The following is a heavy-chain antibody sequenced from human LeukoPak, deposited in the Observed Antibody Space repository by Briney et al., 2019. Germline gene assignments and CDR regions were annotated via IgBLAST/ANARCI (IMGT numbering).Heavy chain of an antibody. CDR1: NGFDSYY. Sequence: SETLSLTCAVYNGFDSYYMTIVRQPPGKGLEWVGEITYRGSGNYNPSLKGRATISINVSQRQFSLSLRSVTAADTAAYYCGVYGGDWRFDFWGQGTPITVSS. D-gene: IGHD2-21*02. V-gene: IGHV4-34*01. J-gene: IGHJ4*02. CDR2: ITYRGSG. CDR3: GVYGGDWRFDF.